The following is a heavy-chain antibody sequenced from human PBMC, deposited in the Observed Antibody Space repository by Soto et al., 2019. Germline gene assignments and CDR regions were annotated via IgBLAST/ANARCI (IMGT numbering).Heavy chain of an antibody. D-gene: IGHD3-22*01. CDR2: IYHSGST. CDR1: GYSISSGYY. Sequence: PSETLSLTCAVSGYSISSGYYWGWIRQPPGKGLEWIGSIYHSGSTYYNPSLKSRVTISVDTSKNQFSLKLSSVTAADTAVYYCARDRNYYDSSGYYYWGQGTLVTVS. J-gene: IGHJ4*02. V-gene: IGHV4-38-2*02. CDR3: ARDRNYYDSSGYYY.